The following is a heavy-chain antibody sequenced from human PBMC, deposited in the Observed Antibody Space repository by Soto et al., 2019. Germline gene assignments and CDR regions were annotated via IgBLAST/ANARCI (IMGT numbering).Heavy chain of an antibody. V-gene: IGHV3-30*18. J-gene: IGHJ5*02. CDR3: AKDPSAIVVVVAVTNWFDP. Sequence: QVQLVESGGGVVQPGRSLRLSCAASGFTFSSYGMHWVRQAPGKGLEWVAVISYDGSNKYYADSVKGRFTISRDNSKNTLYLLMNSLRAEDTAVYYCAKDPSAIVVVVAVTNWFDPWGQGTLVIVSS. CDR2: ISYDGSNK. CDR1: GFTFSSYG. D-gene: IGHD2-15*01.